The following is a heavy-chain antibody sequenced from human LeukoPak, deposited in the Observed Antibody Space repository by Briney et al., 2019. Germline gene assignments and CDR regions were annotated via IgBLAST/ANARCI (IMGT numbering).Heavy chain of an antibody. CDR2: ISSSSSYI. Sequence: SGGSLRLSCAASGFTVSSNYMSWVRQAPGKGLEWVSSISSSSSYIYYADSVKGRFTISRDNAKNSLYLQMNSLRAEDTAVYYCARGGLGYCSGGSCYWDWFDPWGQGTLVTVSS. V-gene: IGHV3-21*01. CDR1: GFTVSSNY. J-gene: IGHJ5*02. D-gene: IGHD2-15*01. CDR3: ARGGLGYCSGGSCYWDWFDP.